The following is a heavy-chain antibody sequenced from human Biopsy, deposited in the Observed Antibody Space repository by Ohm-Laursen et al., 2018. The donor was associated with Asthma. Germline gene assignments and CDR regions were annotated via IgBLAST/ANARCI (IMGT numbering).Heavy chain of an antibody. V-gene: IGHV1-18*01. CDR1: GYTFNSAG. CDR3: ARAVDYSHYYGIDV. D-gene: IGHD3-10*01. CDR2: ISVYNGNT. J-gene: IGHJ6*02. Sequence: ASVKVSCKASGYTFNSAGITWVRQAPGQGLEWMGWISVYNGNTKVAQKLQDRVTMITDTSTSTAYMELRSLRSDDAAVYFCARAVDYSHYYGIDVWGQGTTVPVS.